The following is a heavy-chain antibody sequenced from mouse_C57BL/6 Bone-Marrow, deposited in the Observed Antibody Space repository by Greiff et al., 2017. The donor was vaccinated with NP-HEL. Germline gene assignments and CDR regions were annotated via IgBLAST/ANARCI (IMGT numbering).Heavy chain of an antibody. Sequence: QVQLQQPGAELVKPGASVKLSCKASGYTFTSYWMHWVKQRPGQGLEWIGMIHPNSGSTNYNEKFKSKATLTVDTSSSTAYMQLSSLTSEDSAVYDCARCELLLRLRYYYAMDYWGQGTSVTVSS. CDR1: GYTFTSYW. J-gene: IGHJ4*01. CDR2: IHPNSGST. V-gene: IGHV1-64*01. D-gene: IGHD1-2*01. CDR3: ARCELLLRLRYYYAMDY.